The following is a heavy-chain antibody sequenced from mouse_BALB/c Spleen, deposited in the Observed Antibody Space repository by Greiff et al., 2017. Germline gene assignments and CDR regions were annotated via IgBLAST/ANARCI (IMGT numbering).Heavy chain of an antibody. CDR3: AREVITTYAMDY. J-gene: IGHJ4*01. CDR1: GFTFSSYA. CDR2: ISSGGST. D-gene: IGHD2-4*01. V-gene: IGHV5-6-5*01. Sequence: EVKLVESGGGLVKPGGSLKLSCAASGFTFSSYAMSWVRQTSEKRLEWVASISSGGSTYYPDSVKGRFTISRDNARNILYLQMSSLRSEDTAMYYCAREVITTYAMDYWGQGTSVTVSS.